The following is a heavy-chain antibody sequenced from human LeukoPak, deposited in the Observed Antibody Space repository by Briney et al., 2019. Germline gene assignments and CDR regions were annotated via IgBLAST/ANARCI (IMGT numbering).Heavy chain of an antibody. Sequence: EASVKVSCKASGFTFTSSAMQWVRQARGQRLEWIGWIVVGSGNTNYAQKFQERVTITRDMSTSTAYMELSSLRSEDTAVYYCAAYSVTTQNADWYFDLWGRGTLVTVSS. V-gene: IGHV1-58*02. CDR2: IVVGSGNT. CDR3: AAYSVTTQNADWYFDL. CDR1: GFTFTSSA. D-gene: IGHD4-17*01. J-gene: IGHJ2*01.